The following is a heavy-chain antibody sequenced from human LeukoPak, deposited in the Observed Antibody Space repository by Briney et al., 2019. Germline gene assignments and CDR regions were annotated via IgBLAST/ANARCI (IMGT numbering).Heavy chain of an antibody. V-gene: IGHV1-18*01. CDR3: ARVYYYDSSGYLPLVDY. CDR2: ISAYSGNT. CDR1: GYTFTSYG. Sequence: ASVKVSCKASGYTFTSYGISWVRQAPGQGLEWMGWISAYSGNTNYAQKLQGRVTMTTDTSTSTAYMELRSLRSDDTAVYYCARVYYYDSSGYLPLVDYWGQGTLVTVSS. D-gene: IGHD3-22*01. J-gene: IGHJ4*02.